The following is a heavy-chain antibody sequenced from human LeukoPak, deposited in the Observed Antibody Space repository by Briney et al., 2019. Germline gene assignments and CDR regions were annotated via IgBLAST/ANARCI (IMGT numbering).Heavy chain of an antibody. CDR2: IIPIFGTA. Sequence: SVKVSCKASGGTFSSYAISWVRQAPGQGLEWMRGIIPIFGTANYAQKFQGRVTITADESTSTAYMELSSLRSEDTAVYYCAARIAAAGTGVDYWGQGTLVTVSS. J-gene: IGHJ4*02. CDR1: GGTFSSYA. V-gene: IGHV1-69*13. CDR3: AARIAAAGTGVDY. D-gene: IGHD6-13*01.